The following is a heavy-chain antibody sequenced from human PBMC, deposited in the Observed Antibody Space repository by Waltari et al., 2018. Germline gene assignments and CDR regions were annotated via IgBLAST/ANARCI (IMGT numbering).Heavy chain of an antibody. CDR1: GSTFSSNW. Sequence: EVQLVDSGGGLVQPGGSLRLSCAASGSTFSSNWMSWVRQAPGRGLEWLANIKPDGSQQYYVDSVRGRFSISRDNAKNSLYLQLNSLRAEDTAIYYCARDFNWGWDFWGQGTLVTVSS. V-gene: IGHV3-7*03. D-gene: IGHD7-27*01. CDR2: IKPDGSQQ. CDR3: ARDFNWGWDF. J-gene: IGHJ4*02.